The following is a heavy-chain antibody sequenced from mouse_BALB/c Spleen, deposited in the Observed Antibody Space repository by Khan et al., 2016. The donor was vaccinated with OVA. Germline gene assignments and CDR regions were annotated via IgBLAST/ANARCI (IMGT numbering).Heavy chain of an antibody. J-gene: IGHJ2*01. CDR2: INPSTGYT. CDR1: GYTFINYW. V-gene: IGHV1-7*01. Sequence: VKLQESGAELAKPGASVKMSCKASGYTFINYWILWVKQRPGQGLEWIGYINPSTGYTEYNQNFKDKATLTVDKSSSTAYMQLSSLTSEDSAVYYCARRGLRWDFDYWGQGTTLTVSS. D-gene: IGHD1-1*01. CDR3: ARRGLRWDFDY.